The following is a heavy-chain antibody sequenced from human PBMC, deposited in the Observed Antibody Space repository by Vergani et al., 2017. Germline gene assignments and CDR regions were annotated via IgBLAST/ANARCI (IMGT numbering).Heavy chain of an antibody. CDR1: GFTFSSYS. D-gene: IGHD3-3*01. J-gene: IGHJ6*02. V-gene: IGHV3-21*01. CDR2: ISSSSSYI. CDR3: ARDAYYDFWCQYYYYYYGMDV. Sequence: EVQLVESGGGLVKPGGSLRLSCAASGFTFSSYSMNWVRQAPGKGLEWVSSISSSSSYIYYADSVKGRFTISRDNAKNSLYLQMNSLRAENTAVYYCARDAYYDFWCQYYYYYYGMDVWGQGTTVTVSS.